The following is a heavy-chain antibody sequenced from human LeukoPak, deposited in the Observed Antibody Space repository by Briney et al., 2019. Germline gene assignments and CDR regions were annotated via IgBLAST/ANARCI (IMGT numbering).Heavy chain of an antibody. CDR3: ARDFPTITSWYYFDS. CDR2: ISLSGGTI. V-gene: IGHV3-11*01. Sequence: GGSPRLSCAASGFKIDDYYMSWIRQAPGKGLEWVSHISLSGGTIHYADSVKGRFTVSRDNAKNSLYLQMNSLRAEDTAVYYCARDFPTITSWYYFDSWGQGALVVVSS. D-gene: IGHD2-2*01. CDR1: GFKIDDYY. J-gene: IGHJ4*02.